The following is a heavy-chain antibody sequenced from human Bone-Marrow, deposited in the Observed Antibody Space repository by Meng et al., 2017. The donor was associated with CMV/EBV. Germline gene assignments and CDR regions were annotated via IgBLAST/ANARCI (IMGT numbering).Heavy chain of an antibody. Sequence: LSCPCSVLTFGSYAMNWVRQAPGTGLECVSSISGSGDDAFYADSVKGRFTISRDKSKNTLYLQMNSLRVEDTAVYYCAKDAFGWDFDYWGQGTLVTVSS. J-gene: IGHJ4*02. D-gene: IGHD3-10*01. CDR1: VLTFGSYA. CDR2: ISGSGDDA. V-gene: IGHV3-23*01. CDR3: AKDAFGWDFDY.